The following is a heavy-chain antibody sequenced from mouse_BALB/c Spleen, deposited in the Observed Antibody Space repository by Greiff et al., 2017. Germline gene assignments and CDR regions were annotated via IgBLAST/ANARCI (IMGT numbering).Heavy chain of an antibody. J-gene: IGHJ4*01. CDR2: IYPGSGNT. V-gene: IGHV1-63*01. Sequence: QVQLQQSGAELVRPGTSVKISCKASGYAFTNYWLGWVKQRPGHGLEWIGDIYPGSGNTYYNEKFKGKATLTADKSSSTAYMQLSSLTSEDSAVYFCARGGRYDGGYYAMDYWGQGTSVTVSS. CDR1: GYAFTNYW. CDR3: ARGGRYDGGYYAMDY. D-gene: IGHD2-14*01.